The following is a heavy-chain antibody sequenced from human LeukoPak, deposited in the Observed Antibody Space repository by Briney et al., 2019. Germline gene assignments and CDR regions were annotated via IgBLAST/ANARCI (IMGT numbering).Heavy chain of an antibody. CDR2: INPNSGVT. V-gene: IGHV1-2*02. CDR1: GYTFTGYY. D-gene: IGHD3-10*01. CDR3: ARDRGGFGNWLDP. Sequence: VASVKVSCKPSGYTFTGYYMHWLRQAPGQGLEWMGWINPNSGVTNSAQKFQGRVTMTRDTSISTAYMELSRLRSDDTAVYYCARDRGGFGNWLDPWGQGTLVTVSS. J-gene: IGHJ5*02.